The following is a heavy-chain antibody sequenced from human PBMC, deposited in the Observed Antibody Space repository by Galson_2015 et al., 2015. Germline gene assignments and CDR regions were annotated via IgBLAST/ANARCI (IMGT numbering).Heavy chain of an antibody. CDR1: GFSFSSFW. V-gene: IGHV3-7*01. J-gene: IGHJ6*02. CDR2: IKQDGSEK. D-gene: IGHD3-10*01. CDR3: ARVLGSGPDYYYYGVDV. Sequence: SLRLSCAASGFSFSSFWMSWVRQAPGKGLEWVANIKQDGSEKNYVDSVKGRFTISRDNAKNSLYLQMNSLRAEDTAVYYCARVLGSGPDYYYYGVDVWGQGTTVTVSS.